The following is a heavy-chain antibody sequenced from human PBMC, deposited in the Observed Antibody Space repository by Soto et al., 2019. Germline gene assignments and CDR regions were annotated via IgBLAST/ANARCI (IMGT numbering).Heavy chain of an antibody. V-gene: IGHV3-30*18. D-gene: IGHD2-8*01. CDR3: AKDPPGLVYSTRSPDY. J-gene: IGHJ4*02. CDR1: GFSFSKYA. CDR2: ISYDGNNR. Sequence: GRWRRRSWEAGGFSFSKYAMHWVRQAPGKGLAWVAVISYDGNNRYYTDFVKGRFTISRDNSKSTLYLQMNSLRPEDTAVYYCAKDPPGLVYSTRSPDYWGQGMLVTVSS.